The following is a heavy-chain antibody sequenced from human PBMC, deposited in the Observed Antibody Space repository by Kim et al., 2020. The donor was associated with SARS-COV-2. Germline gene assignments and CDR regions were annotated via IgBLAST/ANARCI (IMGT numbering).Heavy chain of an antibody. J-gene: IGHJ4*02. V-gene: IGHV3-15*01. CDR1: GFTFSNAW. CDR3: TTDLWFGELQDY. CDR2: IKSKTDGGTT. D-gene: IGHD3-10*01. Sequence: GGSLRLSCAASGFTFSNAWMSWVRQAPGKGLEWVGRIKSKTDGGTTDYAAPVKGRSTISRDDSKNTLYLQMNSLKTEDTAVYYCTTDLWFGELQDYWGQGNLVTVCS.